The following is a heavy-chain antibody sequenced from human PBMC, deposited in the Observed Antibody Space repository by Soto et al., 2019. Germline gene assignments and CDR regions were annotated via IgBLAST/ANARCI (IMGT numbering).Heavy chain of an antibody. CDR3: ARFPARSAPAPIPS. Sequence: SEALSLTCTGSGGSISSGRCHWGWIRQPPGKGLEWIASIKHSGTTFYNPSLKSRVTISVDRSKNQFALKLSSVTAADTAVYYCARFPARSAPAPIPSCGQGPL. D-gene: IGHD6-25*01. CDR2: IKHSGTT. J-gene: IGHJ5*02. CDR1: GGSISSGRCH. V-gene: IGHV4-39*06.